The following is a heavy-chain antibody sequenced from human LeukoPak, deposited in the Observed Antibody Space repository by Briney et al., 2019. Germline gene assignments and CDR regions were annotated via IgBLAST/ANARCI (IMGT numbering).Heavy chain of an antibody. Sequence: SETLSLTCTVSGGSVSSNGYFWGWIRQPPGKGLEWIGNIYYSGNTYYNPSLKSRVTISVDTSKNQFSLKLNSVTAADTAVYYCARIMWLAYYYFDYWGQGTLVAVSS. J-gene: IGHJ4*02. CDR1: GGSVSSNGYF. CDR3: ARIMWLAYYYFDY. D-gene: IGHD6-19*01. V-gene: IGHV4-39*01. CDR2: IYYSGNT.